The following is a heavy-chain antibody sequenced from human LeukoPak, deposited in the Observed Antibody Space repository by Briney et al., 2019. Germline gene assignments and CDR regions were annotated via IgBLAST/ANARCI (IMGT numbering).Heavy chain of an antibody. D-gene: IGHD1-26*01. CDR3: ARIPGLGSGFDY. V-gene: IGHV4-39*07. Sequence: SETLSLTCTVSGGSISSSSYYWGWIRQPPGKGLEWIGSIYYSGSTYYNPSLKSRVTISVDTSKNQFSLKLSSVTAADTAVYYCARIPGLGSGFDYWGQGTLVTVSS. CDR1: GGSISSSSYY. CDR2: IYYSGST. J-gene: IGHJ4*02.